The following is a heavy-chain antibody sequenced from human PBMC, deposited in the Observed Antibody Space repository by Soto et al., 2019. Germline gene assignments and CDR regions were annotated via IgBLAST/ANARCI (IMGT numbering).Heavy chain of an antibody. CDR1: GGSMRSYY. J-gene: IGHJ2*01. CDR2: VYYSGTT. D-gene: IGHD6-6*01. V-gene: IGHV4-59*01. Sequence: PSETLSLTCNVSGGSMRSYYWSWIRQAPGKGMGWVGYVYYSGTTNYNPSLKSRGTISVDTSKNQFSLRLNSVTAADTAVYYLATFSSPGRHWYFDLWGRGTLVTVSS. CDR3: ATFSSPGRHWYFDL.